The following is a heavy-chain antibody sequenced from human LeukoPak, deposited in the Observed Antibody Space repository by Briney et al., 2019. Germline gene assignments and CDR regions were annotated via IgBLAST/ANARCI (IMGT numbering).Heavy chain of an antibody. J-gene: IGHJ4*02. CDR3: ARGEGGYNYAF. V-gene: IGHV5-51*01. CDR2: INPADSDT. CDR1: GYSFSSYW. Sequence: GESLKISCKASGYSFSSYWIAWVRQIPGKALEWMGIINPADSDTRYSLSIRGQVTISADRSISTAYLQWSSLKASDTAIYYCARGEGGYNYAFWGQGTLVSVSS. D-gene: IGHD5-24*01.